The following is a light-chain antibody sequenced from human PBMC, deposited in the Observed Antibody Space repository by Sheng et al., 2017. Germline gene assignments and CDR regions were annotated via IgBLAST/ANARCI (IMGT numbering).Light chain of an antibody. V-gene: IGLV2-11*01. CDR3: SSYVDTYRV. Sequence: QSALTQPRSVSGSPGQSVTFSCTGPTTDVGAYSHVSWYQQHPGQSPQRSCFMMSLTDPQGSRDRFSGSRSASTASLTISGLQADDEADYYCSSYVDTYRVFGGGTETDRP. J-gene: IGLJ3*02. CDR2: MSL. CDR1: TTDVGAYSH.